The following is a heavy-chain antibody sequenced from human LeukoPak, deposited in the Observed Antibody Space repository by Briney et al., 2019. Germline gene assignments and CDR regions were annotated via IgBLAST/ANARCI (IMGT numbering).Heavy chain of an antibody. CDR2: IYYSGST. Sequence: SETLSLTCTVSGGSISSYYWSWIRQPPGKGLEWIGYIYYSGSTNYNPSLKSRVTISVDTSKNQFSLKLSSVTAADTAVYYCARGPSGDYGDYYYYGMDVWGQGTTVTVSS. D-gene: IGHD4-17*01. CDR3: ARGPSGDYGDYYYYGMDV. CDR1: GGSISSYY. J-gene: IGHJ6*02. V-gene: IGHV4-59*01.